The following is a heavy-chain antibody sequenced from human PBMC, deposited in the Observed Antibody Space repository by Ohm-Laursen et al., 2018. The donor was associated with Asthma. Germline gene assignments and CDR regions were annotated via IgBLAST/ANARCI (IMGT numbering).Heavy chain of an antibody. CDR1: GFTFSNYN. J-gene: IGHJ5*02. D-gene: IGHD6-6*01. CDR2: ISYDGSNK. CDR3: AREGSSSAGTFDP. V-gene: IGHV3-30*03. Sequence: SLRLSCAASGFTFSNYNMNWVRQAPGKGLEWVAVISYDGSNKYYADSVKGRFTISRDNSKNTLYLQMNSLRAEDTAVYYCAREGSSSAGTFDPWGQGTPVTVSS.